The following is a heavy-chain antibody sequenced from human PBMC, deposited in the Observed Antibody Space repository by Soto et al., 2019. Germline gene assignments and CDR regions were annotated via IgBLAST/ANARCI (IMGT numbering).Heavy chain of an antibody. V-gene: IGHV4-30-4*01. CDR2: IYYSGST. J-gene: IGHJ5*02. CDR1: GGSISSGDYY. CDR3: ARARQPNWFDP. Sequence: SETLSLTCTVSGGSISSGDYYWSWIRQPPGKGLEWIGYIYYSGSTYYNPSLKSQVTISVDTSKNQFSLKLSSVTAADTAVYYCARARQPNWFDPWGQGTLVTVSS. D-gene: IGHD6-13*01.